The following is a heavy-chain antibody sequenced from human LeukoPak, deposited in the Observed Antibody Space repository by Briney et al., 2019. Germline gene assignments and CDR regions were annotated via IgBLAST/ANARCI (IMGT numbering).Heavy chain of an antibody. J-gene: IGHJ4*02. CDR2: IDPSDSYT. CDR3: ARHFGGSYYDDY. D-gene: IGHD1-26*01. V-gene: IGHV5-10-1*01. CDR1: GYSFTSYW. Sequence: GESLKISCKGSGYSFTSYWISWVRQMPGKGLEWMGRIDPSDSYTNYSPPFQGHVTISADKSISTAYLQWSSLKASDTAMYYCARHFGGSYYDDYWGQGTLVTVSS.